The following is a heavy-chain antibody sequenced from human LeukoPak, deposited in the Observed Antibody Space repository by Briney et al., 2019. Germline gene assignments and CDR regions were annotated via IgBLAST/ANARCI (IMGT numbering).Heavy chain of an antibody. D-gene: IGHD6-19*01. CDR3: AGERGEEYSSGWYKTNYFYN. J-gene: IGHJ4*02. CDR1: GDSFTSVTDY. V-gene: IGHV4-39*07. Sequence: PSETLSLTCTVSGDSFTSVTDYWAWIRQPPGKGLEWIASGDYSGGAYYNPSLESRVAISADMSKNQISLKLTSVTGADTAVYYCAGERGEEYSSGWYKTNYFYNWGQGIRVTVSS. CDR2: GDYSGGA.